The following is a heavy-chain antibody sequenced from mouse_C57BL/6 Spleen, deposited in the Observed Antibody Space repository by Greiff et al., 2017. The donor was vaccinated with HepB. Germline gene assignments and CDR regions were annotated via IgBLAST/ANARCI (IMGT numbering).Heavy chain of an antibody. CDR1: GYTFTSYC. D-gene: IGHD1-3*01. J-gene: IGHJ4*01. CDR3: ARADVITTCYAMDY. V-gene: IGHV1-72*01. CDR2: IYPRSGGT. Sequence: VQLQQSGAELVKPGASVKLSCKASGYTFTSYCMHWVKQRPGRGLEWIGRIYPRSGGTNYNEKFKSKATLTVDKSSSTAYMQLSSLTSEDSAVYYCARADVITTCYAMDYWGQGTSVTVAS.